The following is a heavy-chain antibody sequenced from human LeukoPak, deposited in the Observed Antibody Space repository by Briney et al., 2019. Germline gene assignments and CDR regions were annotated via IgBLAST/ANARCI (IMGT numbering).Heavy chain of an antibody. CDR2: IYHSGST. CDR1: SYSISSGYY. D-gene: IGHD3-9*01. Sequence: SETLSLTCAVSSYSISSGYYWGWIRQPPGKGLEWIGSIYHSGSTYYNPSLKSRVTISVDTSKNQFSLKLSSVTAADTAVYYCARLVTGDWFDPWGQGTLVTVSS. CDR3: ARLVTGDWFDP. J-gene: IGHJ5*02. V-gene: IGHV4-38-2*01.